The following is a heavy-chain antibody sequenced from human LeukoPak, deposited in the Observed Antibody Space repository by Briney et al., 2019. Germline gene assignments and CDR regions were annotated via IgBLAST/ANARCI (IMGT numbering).Heavy chain of an antibody. D-gene: IGHD3-9*01. CDR1: GASISSNTYY. J-gene: IGHJ5*02. CDR2: IYYSGST. V-gene: IGHV4-39*01. CDR3: AGLKSDILTGYNRFDP. Sequence: SETLSLTCSVSGASISSNTYYWGWIRQPPGKGLEWIGSIYYSGSTYYNPSLKSRATIFADTSKNQFSLILSSVTAADTAVFYCAGLKSDILTGYNRFDPWGQGTLVTVSS.